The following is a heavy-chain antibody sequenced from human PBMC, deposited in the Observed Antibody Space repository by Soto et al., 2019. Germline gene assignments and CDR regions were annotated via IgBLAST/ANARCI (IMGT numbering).Heavy chain of an antibody. V-gene: IGHV3-23*01. CDR2: ISGSGGST. Sequence: EVQLLESGGGLVQPGGSLRLSCAASGFTFSSYAMSWVRQAPGKGLEWVSAISGSGGSTYYADSVKVRFTISRDNSKNPLYLQMNSLRAEDTAVYYCATEMPGYSSGWYGYWGQGTLVTVSS. D-gene: IGHD6-19*01. CDR3: ATEMPGYSSGWYGY. J-gene: IGHJ4*02. CDR1: GFTFSSYA.